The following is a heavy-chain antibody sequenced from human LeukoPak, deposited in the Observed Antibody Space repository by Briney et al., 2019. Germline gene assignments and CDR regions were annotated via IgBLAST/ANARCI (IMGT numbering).Heavy chain of an antibody. Sequence: SETLSLTCSVSGGSIISSNYYWGWIRQPQGKGLEWIESIYQSGSVSAYYNPSLKSRVTIFRDTSKNQFFLRLSSVTAADTAVYYCASTLRFLPYRRFDYWGQGTLVTVPS. CDR2: IYQSGSVSA. J-gene: IGHJ4*02. V-gene: IGHV4-39*01. CDR1: GGSIISSNYY. D-gene: IGHD3-3*01. CDR3: ASTLRFLPYRRFDY.